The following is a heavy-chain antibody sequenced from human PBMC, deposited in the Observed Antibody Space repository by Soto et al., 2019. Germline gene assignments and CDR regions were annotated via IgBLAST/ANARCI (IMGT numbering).Heavy chain of an antibody. CDR3: ARAGISSSYSHGYYYYYYMDV. J-gene: IGHJ6*03. CDR2: IFSGCST. D-gene: IGHD2-15*01. CDR1: GLTVSSNY. Sequence: QHGGSLGLSCAASGLTVSSNYMTWARQAPGKGLEWVSVIFSGCSTYYADSVKGRFTISRHNSKNTLYLQMNSLRAEDTAVYYCARAGISSSYSHGYYYYYYMDVWGKGTTVTVSS. V-gene: IGHV3-53*04.